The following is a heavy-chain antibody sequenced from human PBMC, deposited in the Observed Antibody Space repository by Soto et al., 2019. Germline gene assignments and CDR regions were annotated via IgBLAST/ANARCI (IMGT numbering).Heavy chain of an antibody. V-gene: IGHV3-74*03. CDR3: ARLLGGSGSFIDY. J-gene: IGHJ4*02. CDR1: GFIFSGYW. CDR2: INSDGSAT. Sequence: EVQLVESGGGLIQPGGSLRLSCAASGFIFSGYWMHWVRQAPGKRLVWVSRINSDGSATTYADSVKGRFTISRDNAKNTMYLQMNSLRAEDTAVYYCARLLGGSGSFIDYWGQGTLVTVSS. D-gene: IGHD3-10*01.